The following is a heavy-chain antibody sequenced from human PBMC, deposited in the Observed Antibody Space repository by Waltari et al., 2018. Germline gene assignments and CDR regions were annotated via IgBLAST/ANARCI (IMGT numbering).Heavy chain of an antibody. Sequence: QLQLQESGPRLVRPSETLSLICRVSGVSITSNRHYWAWIRQAPGQGLGWIGTVSYRETTYSSPSLKSRVSVSRDTSKNQVSLILGSVTAADMAVYYCATYIGASVGTAAFDVWGQGTMVTVSS. CDR1: GVSITSNRHY. CDR3: ATYIGASVGTAAFDV. CDR2: VSYRETT. J-gene: IGHJ3*01. D-gene: IGHD5-12*01. V-gene: IGHV4-39*01.